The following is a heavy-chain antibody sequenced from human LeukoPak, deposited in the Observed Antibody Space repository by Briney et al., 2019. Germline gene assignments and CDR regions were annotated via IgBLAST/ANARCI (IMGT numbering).Heavy chain of an antibody. V-gene: IGHV1-2*02. CDR2: INPNSGGT. CDR3: ARGIVGATRAFDI. J-gene: IGHJ3*02. Sequence: ASVKVSCKASGYTFTGYYMHWVRQAPGQGLEWMGWINPNSGGTNYVQKFQGRVTMTRDTSISTAYMELSRLRSDDTAVYYCARGIVGATRAFDIWGQGTMVTVSS. D-gene: IGHD1-26*01. CDR1: GYTFTGYY.